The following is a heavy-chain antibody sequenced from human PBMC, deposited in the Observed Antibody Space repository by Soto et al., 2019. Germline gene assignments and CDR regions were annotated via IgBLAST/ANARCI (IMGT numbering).Heavy chain of an antibody. CDR3: VGRLTFIYNYFDS. CDR1: GDSISSATHY. CDR2: VSSSGNS. Sequence: PSETLSLTCTVSGDSISSATHYWNWIRQHPGKGLEWIGYVSSSGNSYYSPSLKSRVFMSVDTSKNLFSLKLSSVTAADTAIYYCVGRLTFIYNYFDSWGQGTQVTVSS. J-gene: IGHJ4*02. D-gene: IGHD2-8*01. V-gene: IGHV4-31*03.